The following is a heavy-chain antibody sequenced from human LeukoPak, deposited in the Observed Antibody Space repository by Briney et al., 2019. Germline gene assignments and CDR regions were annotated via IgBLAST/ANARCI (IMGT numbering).Heavy chain of an antibody. J-gene: IGHJ4*02. V-gene: IGHV3-74*01. CDR1: GFTFNTYA. CDR2: INSDGSST. D-gene: IGHD4-17*01. Sequence: GGSLRLSCVASGFTFNTYAMSWVRQAPGRGLDWVSRINSDGSSTSYADSVKGRFTISRDNAKNTLYLQMNSLRAEDTAVYYCARDIHDYGDYGDDYWGQGTLVTVSS. CDR3: ARDIHDYGDYGDDY.